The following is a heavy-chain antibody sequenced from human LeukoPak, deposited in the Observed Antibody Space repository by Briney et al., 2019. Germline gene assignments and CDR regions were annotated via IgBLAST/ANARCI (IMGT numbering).Heavy chain of an antibody. CDR1: GGSISSYY. CDR2: IYTSGST. Sequence: KPSETLSLTCTVSGGSISSYYWSWIRQPAGKGPEWIGRIYTSGSTNYNPSLKSRVTMSVDTSKNQFSLKLSSVTAADTAVYYCARDSTSSSSWYDYYYGMDVWGQGTTVTVSS. D-gene: IGHD6-13*01. V-gene: IGHV4-4*07. J-gene: IGHJ6*02. CDR3: ARDSTSSSSWYDYYYGMDV.